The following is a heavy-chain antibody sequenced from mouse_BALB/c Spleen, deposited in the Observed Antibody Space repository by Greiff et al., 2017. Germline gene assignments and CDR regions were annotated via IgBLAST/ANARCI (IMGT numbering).Heavy chain of an antibody. CDR2: INPSSGYT. V-gene: IGHV1-4*01. D-gene: IGHD2-1*01. J-gene: IGHJ3*01. CDR1: GYTFTSYT. Sequence: VQRVESGAELARPGASVKLSCKASGYTFTSYTMHWVKQRPGQGLEWIGYINPSSGYTNYNQKFKDKATLTADKSSSTAYMQLSSLTSEDSAVYYCARWGGNYEGFAYWGQGTLVTVSA. CDR3: ARWGGNYEGFAY.